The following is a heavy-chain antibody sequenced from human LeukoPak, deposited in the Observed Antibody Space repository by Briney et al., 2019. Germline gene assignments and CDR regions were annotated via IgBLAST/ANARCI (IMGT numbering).Heavy chain of an antibody. V-gene: IGHV3-53*01. Sequence: ETLSLTCTVSGGSISSSGYYWSWVRQAPGKGLEWVSVIYSGGSTYYADSVKGRFTISRDNSKNTLYLQMNSLRAEDTAVYYCASGSGSYRTPYYYMDVWGTGTTVTVSS. CDR1: GGSISSSGYY. D-gene: IGHD3-10*01. J-gene: IGHJ6*03. CDR3: ASGSGSYRTPYYYMDV. CDR2: IYSGGST.